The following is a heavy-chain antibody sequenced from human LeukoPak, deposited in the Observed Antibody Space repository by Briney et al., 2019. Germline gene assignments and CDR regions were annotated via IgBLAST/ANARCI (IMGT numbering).Heavy chain of an antibody. Sequence: SETLSLTCAVYGESFSGYQWSWIRQPPGKGLEWIGEINHSGSTNYNPSLKSRVTISVDTSKNQFSLKLSSVTAADTAVYYCAREVLGMAAAGRAFGYWGQGTLVTVSS. D-gene: IGHD6-13*01. J-gene: IGHJ4*02. CDR3: AREVLGMAAAGRAFGY. V-gene: IGHV4-34*01. CDR1: GESFSGYQ. CDR2: INHSGST.